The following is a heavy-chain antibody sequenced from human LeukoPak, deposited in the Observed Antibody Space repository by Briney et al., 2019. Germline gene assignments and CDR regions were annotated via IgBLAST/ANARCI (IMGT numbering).Heavy chain of an antibody. V-gene: IGHV3-33*01. D-gene: IGHD5-12*01. CDR2: IWYDGSNK. Sequence: GRSLRLSCAASGFIFWSYDMHWVRQAPDKGLEWVAVIWYDGSNKYYAESVKGRFTISRDNSKNTLYLQMNSLRGEDTALYYCARDLVRTDSGYDSGPVGYWGQGTLVTVSS. CDR3: ARDLVRTDSGYDSGPVGY. CDR1: GFIFWSYD. J-gene: IGHJ4*02.